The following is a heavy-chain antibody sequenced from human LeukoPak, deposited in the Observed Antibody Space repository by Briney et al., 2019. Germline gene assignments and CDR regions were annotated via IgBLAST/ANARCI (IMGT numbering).Heavy chain of an antibody. CDR3: ARGGSSMLRGVSHTHWYYCMDV. V-gene: IGHV1-69*13. Sequence: ASVKVSCKASGGTFSSYAISWVRQAPGQGLEWMGGIIPIFRTANYAQKFQGRVTITADESTSTAYMELSSLRSEDTAVYYCARGGSSMLRGVSHTHWYYCMDVWGKGTTVTISS. D-gene: IGHD3-10*01. J-gene: IGHJ6*03. CDR2: IIPIFRTA. CDR1: GGTFSSYA.